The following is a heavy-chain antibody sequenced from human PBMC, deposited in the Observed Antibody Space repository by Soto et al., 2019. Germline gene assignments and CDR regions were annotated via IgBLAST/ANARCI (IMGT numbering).Heavy chain of an antibody. Sequence: QVQLQESGPGLVKPSGTLSLTCAVSGGSISSSNWWCWVRQPPGKGLEWIGEIYHSGSTNYNPSLKGGVAISVDKSKNQFSLKPSSVTAEDTAVYYCAREKHTKGTGYAFDIWRQGSMVTVSS. V-gene: IGHV4-4*02. CDR3: AREKHTKGTGYAFDI. CDR2: IYHSGST. D-gene: IGHD1-1*01. J-gene: IGHJ3*02. CDR1: GGSISSSNW.